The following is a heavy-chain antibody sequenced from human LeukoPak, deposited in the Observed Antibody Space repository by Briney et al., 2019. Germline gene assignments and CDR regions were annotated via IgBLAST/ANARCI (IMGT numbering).Heavy chain of an antibody. D-gene: IGHD3-9*01. V-gene: IGHV1-24*01. CDR2: FDPEDGER. J-gene: IGHJ5*02. Sequence: ASVKVSCKVSGYTLTALSMHWVRQAPGKGLEWMGGFDPEDGERIYAQKFRGRVTMTEDTSTDTAYMELSSLRSEDTAVYYCATGGTLYYDILTGYHWENWFDPWGQGTLVTVSS. CDR1: GYTLTALS. CDR3: ATGGTLYYDILTGYHWENWFDP.